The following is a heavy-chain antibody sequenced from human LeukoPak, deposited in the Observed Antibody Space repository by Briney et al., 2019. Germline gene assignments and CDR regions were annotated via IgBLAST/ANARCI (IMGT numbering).Heavy chain of an antibody. Sequence: GGSLRLSCAASGFTFSSYAMSWVHQAPGKGLEWVSAISGSGGSTYYADSVKGRFTISRDNSKNTLYLQMNSLRAEDTAVYYCAKYSSGWLAFDYWGQGTLVTVSS. D-gene: IGHD6-19*01. CDR1: GFTFSSYA. V-gene: IGHV3-23*01. J-gene: IGHJ4*02. CDR3: AKYSSGWLAFDY. CDR2: ISGSGGST.